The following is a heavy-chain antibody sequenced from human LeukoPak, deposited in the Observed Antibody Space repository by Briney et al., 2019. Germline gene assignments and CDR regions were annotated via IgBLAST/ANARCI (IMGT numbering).Heavy chain of an antibody. CDR3: ARVGRIAARQGAFDY. CDR2: IIPIFGTA. CDR1: GGTFSSYA. V-gene: IGHV1-69*05. J-gene: IGHJ4*02. D-gene: IGHD6-6*01. Sequence: SVKVSCKASGGTFSSYAISWVRQAPGQGLEWMGGIIPIFGTANYAQKFQGRVTITTDESTSTAYMELSSLRSEDTAVYYCARVGRIAARQGAFDYWGQGTLVTVSS.